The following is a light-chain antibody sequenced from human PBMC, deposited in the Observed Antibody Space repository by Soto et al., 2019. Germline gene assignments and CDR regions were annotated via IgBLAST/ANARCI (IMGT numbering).Light chain of an antibody. CDR1: QSVSSY. J-gene: IGKJ5*01. V-gene: IGKV3-11*01. CDR3: QLYSRSPRQIT. Sequence: EIVLTQSPATLSLSPGERATLSCRASQSVSSYLAWYQQKPGQAPRLLIYDASNRATGIPARFSGSGSGTDFTLTISSLEPEDFAVYYCQLYSRSPRQITFGQGTRLEIK. CDR2: DAS.